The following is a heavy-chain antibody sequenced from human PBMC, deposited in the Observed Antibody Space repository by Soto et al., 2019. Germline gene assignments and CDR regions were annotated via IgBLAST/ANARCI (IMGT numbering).Heavy chain of an antibody. V-gene: IGHV4-59*01. CDR1: GGSISSYY. D-gene: IGHD2-2*01. CDR2: IYYSGST. J-gene: IGHJ4*02. CDR3: ASGGGYCSSTSCYASELFDY. Sequence: PSETLSLTCTVSGGSISSYYWSWIRQPPGKGLEWIGYIYYSGSTNYNPSLKSRVTISVDTSKNQFSLKLSSVTAADTAVYYCASGGGYCSSTSCYASELFDYWGQGTLVTVS.